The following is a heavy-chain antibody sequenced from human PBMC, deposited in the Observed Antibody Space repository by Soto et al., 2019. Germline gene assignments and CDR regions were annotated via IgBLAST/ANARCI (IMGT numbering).Heavy chain of an antibody. CDR2: INAGNGKT. CDR3: ARAGLRYYDYGMDV. CDR1: GYTFTSYA. J-gene: IGHJ6*02. Sequence: GASVKVSCKASGYTFTSYAMHWVRQAPGQRLEWMGWINAGNGKTKYSQKFQGRVTITRDTSSSTAYMELSSLRSEDTAVYYCARAGLRYYDYGMDVWAQGTTVTVSS. D-gene: IGHD3-9*01. V-gene: IGHV1-3*01.